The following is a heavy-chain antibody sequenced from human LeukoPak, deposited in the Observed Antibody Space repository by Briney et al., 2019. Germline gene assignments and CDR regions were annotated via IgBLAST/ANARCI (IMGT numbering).Heavy chain of an antibody. Sequence: ASVKVSCKASGYTFTSYGISWVRQAPGQGLEWMGWISAYNGNTNYAQKLQGRVTMTTDTSTSTAYMELSSLRSEDTAVYYCATVPVYAKDYYYYYYMDVWGKGTTVTVSS. CDR1: GYTFTSYG. J-gene: IGHJ6*03. CDR2: ISAYNGNT. CDR3: ATVPVYAKDYYYYYYMDV. D-gene: IGHD2-8*01. V-gene: IGHV1-18*01.